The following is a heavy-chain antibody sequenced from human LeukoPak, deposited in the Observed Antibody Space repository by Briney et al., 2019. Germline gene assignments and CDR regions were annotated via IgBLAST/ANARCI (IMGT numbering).Heavy chain of an antibody. V-gene: IGHV4-4*07. CDR1: GGSISSYY. D-gene: IGHD6-25*01. Sequence: SETLSLTCTVSGGSISSYYWSWIRQPAGKGLEWIGRINTSGNSNYNPSLRSRVTMSVDTSKNQFSLSLSSVTAADTAVHYCAREGGGPRWLDPWGQGTLVTVSS. CDR3: AREGGGPRWLDP. J-gene: IGHJ5*02. CDR2: INTSGNS.